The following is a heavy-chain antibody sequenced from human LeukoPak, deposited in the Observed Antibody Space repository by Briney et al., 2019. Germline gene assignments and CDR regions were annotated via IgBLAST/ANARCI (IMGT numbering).Heavy chain of an antibody. CDR2: INPSGGST. CDR3: ARAPLAVAGTSLFDY. D-gene: IGHD6-19*01. CDR1: GYTFTSYY. J-gene: IGHJ4*02. Sequence: ASVKVSCKASGYTFTSYYMHWVRQAPGQGLEWMGIINPSGGSTSYAQKFQGRVTMTRDTSTSTVYMELSSLRSEDTAVYYCARAPLAVAGTSLFDYWGQGTLVTVSS. V-gene: IGHV1-46*01.